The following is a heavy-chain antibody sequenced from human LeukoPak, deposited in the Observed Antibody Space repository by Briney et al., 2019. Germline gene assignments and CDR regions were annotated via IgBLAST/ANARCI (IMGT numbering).Heavy chain of an antibody. CDR1: GYTFTRYA. CDR3: ARDGAVALFDY. V-gene: IGHV7-4-1*02. Sequence: ASVKVSCKASGYTFTRYAMNWVRQAPGQGLEWMGWINTNTGNPVYAQGFTGRFVFSLDTSVSTAYLQISSLKAEDTAVYYCARDGAVALFDYWGQGALVTVSS. J-gene: IGHJ4*02. D-gene: IGHD6-19*01. CDR2: INTNTGNP.